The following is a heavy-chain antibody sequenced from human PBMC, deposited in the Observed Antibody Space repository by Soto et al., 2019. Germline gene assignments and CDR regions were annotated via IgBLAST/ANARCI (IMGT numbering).Heavy chain of an antibody. D-gene: IGHD6-19*01. V-gene: IGHV1-69*02. CDR1: GRTFSSYT. CDR2: IIPILGIA. Sequence: QVQLVQSGAEVKKPGSSVKVSCKDSGRTFSSYTISWVRQAPGQGLEWMGGIIPILGIANYAQKFQGRVTITADKSTSTAYMELSSLRSEDTAVYYCARAPRGYSSGWYAIDYWGQGTLVTVSS. J-gene: IGHJ4*02. CDR3: ARAPRGYSSGWYAIDY.